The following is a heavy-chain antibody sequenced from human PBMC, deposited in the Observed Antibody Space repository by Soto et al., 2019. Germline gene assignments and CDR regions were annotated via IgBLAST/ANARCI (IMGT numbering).Heavy chain of an antibody. CDR3: AKAREQWLVDY. CDR1: EFTFSNYG. J-gene: IGHJ4*02. V-gene: IGHV3-30*18. CDR2: ISYDGSGK. Sequence: QVQLVESGGGVVQPGRSLRLSCAASEFTFSNYGMHWVRQAPGKGLEWVALISYDGSGKYYADSVKGRFTISRDNSKNTLFLQMNSLTVEDTAVYYCAKAREQWLVDYWGQGTLVTVSS. D-gene: IGHD6-19*01.